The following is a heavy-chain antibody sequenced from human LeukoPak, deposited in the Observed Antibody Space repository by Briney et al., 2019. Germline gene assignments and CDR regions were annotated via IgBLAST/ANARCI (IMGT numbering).Heavy chain of an antibody. CDR3: AKGYSSSWYYYYYMDV. CDR1: GFTFSSYA. V-gene: IGHV3-23*01. CDR2: ISGSGGST. Sequence: GGSLRLSCAASGFTFSSYAMSWVRQAPGKGLEWVSAISGSGGSTYYADSVKGRFTISRDNPKNTLYLQMNSLRAEDTAVYYCAKGYSSSWYYYYYMDVWGKGTTVTVSS. J-gene: IGHJ6*03. D-gene: IGHD6-13*01.